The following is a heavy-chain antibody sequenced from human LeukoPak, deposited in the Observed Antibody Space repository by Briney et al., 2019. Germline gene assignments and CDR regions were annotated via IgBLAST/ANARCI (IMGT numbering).Heavy chain of an antibody. Sequence: GVSLRLSCAASGLTVSSNYMSWVRQAPGKGLEWVSVIYSGGSTYYADSVKGRFTISRDNSKNTLYLQMNSLRAEDTAVYYCARDPLYGYMDVWGKGTTVTVSS. D-gene: IGHD2-2*02. V-gene: IGHV3-53*01. CDR1: GLTVSSNY. J-gene: IGHJ6*03. CDR2: IYSGGST. CDR3: ARDPLYGYMDV.